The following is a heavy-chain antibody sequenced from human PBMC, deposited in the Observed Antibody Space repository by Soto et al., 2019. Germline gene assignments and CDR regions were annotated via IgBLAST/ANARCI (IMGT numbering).Heavy chain of an antibody. J-gene: IGHJ4*02. Sequence: EVQLLESGGGLVQPGGSLRLSCAASGFTFSSYAMSWVRQAPGKGLEWVSAISGSGGSTYYVDSVKGRFTISRDNSKNTLYLQMNSLRAEDTAVYYCAKSGVYNYGYQETDYWGQGTLVTVSS. CDR2: ISGSGGST. CDR3: AKSGVYNYGYQETDY. V-gene: IGHV3-23*01. CDR1: GFTFSSYA. D-gene: IGHD5-18*01.